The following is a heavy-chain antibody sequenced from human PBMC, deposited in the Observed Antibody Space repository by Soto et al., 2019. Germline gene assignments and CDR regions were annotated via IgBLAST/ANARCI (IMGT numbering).Heavy chain of an antibody. V-gene: IGHV5-51*01. CDR3: ARGFDPRYYYYGMDV. CDR1: GFTFSNRC. J-gene: IGHJ6*02. CDR2: IYPGDSDI. D-gene: IGHD3-16*01. Sequence: PGESLKISCKGSGFTFSNRCIAWLRQVPGKGLGWMGIIYPGDSDIRYSPSFQGQVTFSADKSISTAYLQWSSLKASDTAIYYCARGFDPRYYYYGMDVWGQGTTVTVAS.